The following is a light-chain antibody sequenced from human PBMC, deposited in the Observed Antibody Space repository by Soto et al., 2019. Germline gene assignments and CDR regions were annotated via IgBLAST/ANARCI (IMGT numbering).Light chain of an antibody. Sequence: EIVMTQSPVALSVSPGESAALSCRASQSVGRNFAWYQQRPGQAPRDLIYGTSTRATGVPARFSGSGSGTDFTLTISSLLSEDFAVYYCQQYNKWPYTFGQGTRLEIK. CDR1: QSVGRN. CDR2: GTS. V-gene: IGKV3-15*01. CDR3: QQYNKWPYT. J-gene: IGKJ2*01.